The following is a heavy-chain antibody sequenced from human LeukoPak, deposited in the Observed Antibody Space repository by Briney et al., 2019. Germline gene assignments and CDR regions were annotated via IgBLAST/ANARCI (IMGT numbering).Heavy chain of an antibody. J-gene: IGHJ4*02. V-gene: IGHV3-20*04. D-gene: IGHD3-22*01. CDR1: GFTFDDYG. CDR3: ARDRGGYYDSSGYHDY. Sequence: GGSLRLSCAASGFTFDDYGMSWVRQAPGKGLEWVSGINWNGGSTGYADSVKGRFTISRDNAKNSLYLQMNSLRAEDTALYYCARDRGGYYDSSGYHDYWGQGTLATVSP. CDR2: INWNGGST.